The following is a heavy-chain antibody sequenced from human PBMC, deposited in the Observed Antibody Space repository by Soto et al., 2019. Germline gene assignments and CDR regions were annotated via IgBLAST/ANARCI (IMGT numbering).Heavy chain of an antibody. CDR1: GYRFTTYW. V-gene: IGHV5-51*01. J-gene: IGHJ2*01. CDR2: IYPGDSET. CDR3: ARHLGVTVAGTRWYFDL. Sequence: EVQLVQSGPEVRKPGESLRISCEGSGYRFTTYWIGWVRQMPGKGLEWMGIIYPGDSETRYNPSFQGHVTISADKSNNTPYLQWTSLKSSDTATYYCARHLGVTVAGTRWYFDLWGRGTLVTVSS. D-gene: IGHD6-19*01.